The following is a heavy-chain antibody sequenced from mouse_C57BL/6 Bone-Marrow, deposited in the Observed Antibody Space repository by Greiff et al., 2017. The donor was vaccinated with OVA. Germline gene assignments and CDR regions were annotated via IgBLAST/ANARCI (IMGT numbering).Heavy chain of an antibody. Sequence: EVKLQESGPELVKPGASVKISCKASGYSYTGYYMNWVKQSPEKSLEWIGEINPSTGGTTYNQKFKAKATLTVDKSSSTAYMQLKSLTSEDSAVYYCARGKDYYYGSSYDYYAMDYWGQGTSVTVSS. CDR1: GYSYTGYY. D-gene: IGHD1-1*01. CDR2: INPSTGGT. CDR3: ARGKDYYYGSSYDYYAMDY. V-gene: IGHV1-42*01. J-gene: IGHJ4*01.